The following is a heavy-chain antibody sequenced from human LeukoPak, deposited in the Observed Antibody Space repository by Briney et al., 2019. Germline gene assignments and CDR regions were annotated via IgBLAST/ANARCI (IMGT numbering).Heavy chain of an antibody. J-gene: IGHJ3*02. CDR3: ARIGIPGAFDI. V-gene: IGHV4-34*01. CDR2: INHSGST. CDR1: GGSFSGYY. Sequence: SETLSLTCAVYGGSFSGYYWSWIRQPPGKGLEWIGEINHSGSTNYNPSLKSRVTISVDTSKNQFSLKLSSVTAADTAVYYCARIGIPGAFDIWGQGTMVTVSS. D-gene: IGHD5-18*01.